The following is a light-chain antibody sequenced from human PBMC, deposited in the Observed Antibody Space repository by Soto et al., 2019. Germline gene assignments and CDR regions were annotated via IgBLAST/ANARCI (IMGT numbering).Light chain of an antibody. J-gene: IGKJ1*01. CDR3: QQSYSTPPT. CDR2: AAS. CDR1: QSISIY. V-gene: IGKV1-39*01. Sequence: DIQMTQSPSSLSASVGDRVTITCRASQSISIYLNWYQQKPGKAPKLLIYAASSLQSGVPSRFSGSGSGTDFTLTISSLQPEDFATCYCQQSYSTPPTFGQGTKVDIK.